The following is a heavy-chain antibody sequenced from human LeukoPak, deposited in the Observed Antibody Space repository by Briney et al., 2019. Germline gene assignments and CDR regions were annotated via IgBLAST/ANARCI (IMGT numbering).Heavy chain of an antibody. Sequence: SETLSLTCTVSGASVSSSYYWGWIRQPPGKGLEWIGSICSGGNICSNPSLESRVTISVDSSRSHFFLQLTSATAADTAVYFCARDGPWKSDYWGQGTLVTVSS. CDR3: ARDGPWKSDY. D-gene: IGHD1-1*01. CDR1: GASVSSSYY. V-gene: IGHV4-39*02. CDR2: ICSGGNI. J-gene: IGHJ4*02.